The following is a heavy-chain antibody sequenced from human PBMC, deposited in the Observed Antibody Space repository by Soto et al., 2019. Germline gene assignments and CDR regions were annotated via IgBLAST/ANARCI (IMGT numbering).Heavy chain of an antibody. CDR3: AKSTVVPASIDY. D-gene: IGHD2-2*01. V-gene: IGHV3-23*01. Sequence: PGGSLRLSCAASASGFTFSSYAMSWVRQAPGKGLEWLSTFSGGANITYYADSVKGRFTISRDISKNTLFLQMLGLRAEDSAVYFCAKSTVVPASIDYWGQGTLVTVSS. CDR2: FSGGANIT. CDR1: GFTFSSYA. J-gene: IGHJ4*02.